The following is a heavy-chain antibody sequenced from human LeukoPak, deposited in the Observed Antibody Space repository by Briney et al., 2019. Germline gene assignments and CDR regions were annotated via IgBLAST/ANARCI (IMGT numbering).Heavy chain of an antibody. V-gene: IGHV4-59*01. J-gene: IGHJ4*03. CDR2: IYYSGST. Sequence: PPETLSPTGRDPGGSISNYYGSWIRQPPGKGLEWIGYIYYSGSTNYNPSLKSRVTISVDTSKNQFSLKLSSVTAADTAVYFCARERTSGREFDYWGQG. CDR3: ARERTSGREFDY. D-gene: IGHD1-26*01. CDR1: GGSISNYY.